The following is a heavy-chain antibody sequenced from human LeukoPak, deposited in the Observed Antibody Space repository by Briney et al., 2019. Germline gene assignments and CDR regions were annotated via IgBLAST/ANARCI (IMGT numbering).Heavy chain of an antibody. J-gene: IGHJ1*01. CDR2: IYSGGST. V-gene: IGHV3-53*01. CDR1: GFTVSSNY. Sequence: GGSLRLSRADSGFTVSSNYMTWVRQAPGKGREWVSYIYSGGSTYYADSVKGRFTISRDNSKNTVYLEMKNLTAEDTALYYCVRGANYDSGSYYRDGYLQNWGQGTLVTVSS. D-gene: IGHD3-10*01. CDR3: VRGANYDSGSYYRDGYLQN.